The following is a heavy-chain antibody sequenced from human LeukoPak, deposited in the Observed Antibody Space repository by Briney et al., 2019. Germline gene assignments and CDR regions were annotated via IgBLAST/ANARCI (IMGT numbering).Heavy chain of an antibody. CDR3: ARHDNDDDFDY. V-gene: IGHV7-4-1*02. Sequence: GASVKVSCKASGYTFIRYAINWLRQVPGQGLEWMGWINMYTANPAYAQGFTERFVFSLDTFVSTAYLEISNLKAEDTAVYYCARHDNDDDFDYWGQGTLVTVSS. J-gene: IGHJ4*02. CDR2: INMYTANP. CDR1: GYTFIRYA. D-gene: IGHD3-16*01.